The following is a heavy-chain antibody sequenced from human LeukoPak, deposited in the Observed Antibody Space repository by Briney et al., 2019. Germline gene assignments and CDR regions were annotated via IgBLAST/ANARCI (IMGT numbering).Heavy chain of an antibody. D-gene: IGHD2-21*02. CDR3: ASGSVVTALDQ. CDR1: GGSTTTYY. V-gene: IGHV4-59*01. CDR2: IYYTGNT. Sequence: SETLSPTCALPGGSTTTYYWTCIRHPPGRALEWIGYIYYTGNTKYNPSLESRVTMSIDTSKNEFSLKIYSVNAADTAVYLCASGSVVTALDQWGQGTLVTVSS. J-gene: IGHJ4*02.